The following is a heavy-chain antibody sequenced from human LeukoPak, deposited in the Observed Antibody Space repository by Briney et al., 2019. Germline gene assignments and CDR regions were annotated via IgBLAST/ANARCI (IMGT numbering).Heavy chain of an antibody. CDR3: ARDGASAGVYDYIWGSYRHNFDY. J-gene: IGHJ4*02. Sequence: GGSQRLSCAASGFKFSDHYIDWVRQAPGEGLEWVANIKQDGSEKYYVDSVKGRFTISRDNAKNSLYLQMNSLRAEDTAVYYCARDGASAGVYDYIWGSYRHNFDYWGQGTLVTVSS. V-gene: IGHV3-7*01. CDR2: IKQDGSEK. CDR1: GFKFSDHY. D-gene: IGHD3-16*02.